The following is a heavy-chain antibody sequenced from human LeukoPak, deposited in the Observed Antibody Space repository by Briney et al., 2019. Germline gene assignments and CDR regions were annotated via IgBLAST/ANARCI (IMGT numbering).Heavy chain of an antibody. CDR2: MNPNNGNT. CDR1: GYTFTTYD. Sequence: ASVKVSCKASGYTFTTYDINWVRQATGQGLEWMGWMNPNNGNTGYAQKFQGRVTITRDTSISTAYMELSSLKSEDMAVYYCARGITDFWTGYYFFDYWGQGTLVTVSS. J-gene: IGHJ4*02. D-gene: IGHD3/OR15-3a*01. V-gene: IGHV1-8*03. CDR3: ARGITDFWTGYYFFDY.